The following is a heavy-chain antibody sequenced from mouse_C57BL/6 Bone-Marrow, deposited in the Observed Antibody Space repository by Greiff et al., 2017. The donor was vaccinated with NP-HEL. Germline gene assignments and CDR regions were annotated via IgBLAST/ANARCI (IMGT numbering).Heavy chain of an antibody. V-gene: IGHV1-63*01. Sequence: VQGVESGAELVRPGTSVKMSCKASGYTFTNYWIGWAKQRPGHGLEWIGDIYPGGGYTNYNEKFKGKATLTADKSSSTAYMQFSSLTSEDSAIYYCARWNYYGSSPHYFDYWGQGTTLTVSS. CDR2: IYPGGGYT. D-gene: IGHD1-1*01. J-gene: IGHJ2*01. CDR3: ARWNYYGSSPHYFDY. CDR1: GYTFTNYW.